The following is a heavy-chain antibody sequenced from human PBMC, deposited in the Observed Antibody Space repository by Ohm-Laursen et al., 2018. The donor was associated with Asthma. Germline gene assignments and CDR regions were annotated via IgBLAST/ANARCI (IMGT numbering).Heavy chain of an antibody. CDR1: GGSISSGGYY. V-gene: IGHV4-61*08. D-gene: IGHD3-22*01. CDR2: IYYSGIT. CDR3: ARGTFYYESTGYYFFDH. Sequence: SDTLSLTCTVSGGSISSGGYYWSWIRQPPGKGLEWIGYIYYSGITYSNPSLRSRVSISVDTSKNQFSLKLSPVTAADTAVYYCARGTFYYESTGYYFFDHWGQGALVTVSS. J-gene: IGHJ4*02.